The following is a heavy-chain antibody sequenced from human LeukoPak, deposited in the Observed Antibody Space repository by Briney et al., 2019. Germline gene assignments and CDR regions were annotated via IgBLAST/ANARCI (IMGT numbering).Heavy chain of an antibody. D-gene: IGHD2-21*02. Sequence: ASVKVSCKASGYTFTSYGISWVRQAPGQGLEWMGWISTYNGNTNYALKFQGRVTMTTDTSTSTAYMELRSLRSDDTAVYYCARPAYCGGDCFTSKNWYFDLWGRGTLVTVSS. V-gene: IGHV1-18*01. J-gene: IGHJ2*01. CDR2: ISTYNGNT. CDR3: ARPAYCGGDCFTSKNWYFDL. CDR1: GYTFTSYG.